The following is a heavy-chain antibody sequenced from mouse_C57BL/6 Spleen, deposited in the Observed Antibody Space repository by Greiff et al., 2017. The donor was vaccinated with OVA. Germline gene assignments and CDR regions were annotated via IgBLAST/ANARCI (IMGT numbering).Heavy chain of an antibody. CDR1: GFSLSTSNMG. CDR2: IWWNDDT. Sequence: QVTLKVSGPGILQPSQTLSLTCSFSGFSLSTSNMGIGWLRQPSGLGLVWLAHIWWNDDTYYNPSLKSRLTISKDTSNHQVFLKITSVDTADTATYYCAHYEYDGFAYWGQGTLVTVSA. CDR3: AHYEYDGFAY. D-gene: IGHD2-4*01. V-gene: IGHV8-5*01. J-gene: IGHJ3*01.